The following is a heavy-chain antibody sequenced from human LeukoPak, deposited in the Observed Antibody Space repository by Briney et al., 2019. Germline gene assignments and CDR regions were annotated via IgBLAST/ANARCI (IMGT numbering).Heavy chain of an antibody. J-gene: IGHJ1*01. CDR1: GGSISSYY. D-gene: IGHD3-22*01. CDR3: ASSNHYYDSSGPEYFQH. V-gene: IGHV4-59*01. CDR2: IYYRGST. Sequence: SETLSLTCTVSGGSISSYYWSWIRQPPGKGLEWIGYIYYRGSTNYNPSLKSRVTISEDTSRNQFSLKLSSVTAAGTAIYYCASSNHYYDSSGPEYFQHWGQGTLVTVSS.